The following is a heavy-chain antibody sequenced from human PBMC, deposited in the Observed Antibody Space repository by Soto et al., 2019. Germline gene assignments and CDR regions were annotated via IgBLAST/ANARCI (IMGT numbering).Heavy chain of an antibody. CDR2: IIPIFGTA. D-gene: IGHD2-2*01. CDR3: ARGYCSSNSCKATYYYYGMDV. Sequence: SVKVSCKASGGTFSSYAISWVRQAPGQGLEWMGGIIPIFGTANYAQKFQGRATITADESTSTAYMELSSLRSEDTAVYYCARGYCSSNSCKATYYYYGMDVWGQGTTVTVSS. V-gene: IGHV1-69*13. CDR1: GGTFSSYA. J-gene: IGHJ6*02.